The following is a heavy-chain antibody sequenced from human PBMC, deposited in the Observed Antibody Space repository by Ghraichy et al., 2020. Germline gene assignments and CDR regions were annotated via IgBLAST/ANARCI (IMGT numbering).Heavy chain of an antibody. V-gene: IGHV1-18*01. Sequence: ASVKVSCKASGYTFTTYGISWVRQAPGQGLEWMGWIDPHNGNTYYAQKFQGRVTMTADTSTNTAYMELRSLRADDTAVYFCARGGQMQAYKTYYSLGMDVWGQGPTVTVSS. J-gene: IGHJ6*01. D-gene: IGHD2/OR15-2a*01. CDR3: ARGGQMQAYKTYYSLGMDV. CDR2: IDPHNGNT. CDR1: GYTFTTYG.